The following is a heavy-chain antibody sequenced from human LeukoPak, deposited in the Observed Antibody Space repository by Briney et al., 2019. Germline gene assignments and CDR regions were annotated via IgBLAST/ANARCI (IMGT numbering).Heavy chain of an antibody. CDR2: IYYSGST. CDR1: GGSISSGGYY. Sequence: SETLSLTCTVSGGSISSGGYYWSWIRQHPGQGLEWIGYIYYSGSTYSNPSLNSRVTISVDTSKNQFSLKLSSVTAADTAVYYCARGTDYERFDYWGQGTLVTVSS. CDR3: ARGTDYERFDY. D-gene: IGHD3-16*01. J-gene: IGHJ4*02. V-gene: IGHV4-31*03.